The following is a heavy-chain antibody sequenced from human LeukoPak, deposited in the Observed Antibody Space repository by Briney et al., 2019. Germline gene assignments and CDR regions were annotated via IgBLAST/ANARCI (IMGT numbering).Heavy chain of an antibody. V-gene: IGHV4-38-2*02. CDR1: GYSISSGYY. D-gene: IGHD4-17*01. Sequence: SETLSLTCVVSGYSISSGYYWDWIRQTPGKGLEWIGTIYHNGNTYSNPSLKSRVTISLDTSKNQFSLKLTSVTAADTAVYYCAREGRQDYVYFDHWGQGSLVTVSS. CDR3: AREGRQDYVYFDH. CDR2: IYHNGNT. J-gene: IGHJ4*02.